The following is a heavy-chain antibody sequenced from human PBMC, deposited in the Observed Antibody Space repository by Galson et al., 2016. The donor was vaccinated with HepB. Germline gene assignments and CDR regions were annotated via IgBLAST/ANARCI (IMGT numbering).Heavy chain of an antibody. J-gene: IGHJ6*02. Sequence: QSGAEVKTSGESLKISCRGSGYTFDSYWIGWVRQMPGKGLEWMGIIYPGDFDTRYSPSFQGHVTISVDKSISTAYLQWSSLEASDTAMYYCARSLTGSYDFWGAMYNYYAMDVWGQGTAVIVS. V-gene: IGHV5-51*01. CDR1: GYTFDSYW. CDR3: ARSLTGSYDFWGAMYNYYAMDV. D-gene: IGHD3-3*01. CDR2: IYPGDFDT.